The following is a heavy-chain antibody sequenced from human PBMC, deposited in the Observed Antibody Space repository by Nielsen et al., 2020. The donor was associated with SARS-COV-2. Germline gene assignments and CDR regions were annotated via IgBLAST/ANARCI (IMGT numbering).Heavy chain of an antibody. Sequence: GESLKISCAASGFTFSSYAMHWVRQAPGKGLEWVAVISYDGNNKYYADSVKGRFTISRDNSKNTLYLQMNSLRAEDTAVYYCARVGTENNRYDWNYGRGFDIWGQGTMVTVSS. CDR2: ISYDGNNK. CDR1: GFTFSSYA. D-gene: IGHD1-7*01. J-gene: IGHJ3*02. V-gene: IGHV3-30*04. CDR3: ARVGTENNRYDWNYGRGFDI.